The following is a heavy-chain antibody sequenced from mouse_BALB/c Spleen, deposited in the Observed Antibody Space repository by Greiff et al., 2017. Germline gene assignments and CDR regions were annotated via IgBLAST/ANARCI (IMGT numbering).Heavy chain of an antibody. CDR1: GFSFTSFG. CDR2: IWSGGST. V-gene: IGHV2-2*02. CDR3: ARIHYYAMDY. J-gene: IGHJ4*01. Sequence: VQLKESGPGLVQPSQSLSITCTVPGFSFTSFGVHWVHQSPGKGLEWLGVIWSGGSTDYNAAFISRLSISKDNSKSQVFFKMNSLQANDTAIYYCARIHYYAMDYWGQGTSVTVSS.